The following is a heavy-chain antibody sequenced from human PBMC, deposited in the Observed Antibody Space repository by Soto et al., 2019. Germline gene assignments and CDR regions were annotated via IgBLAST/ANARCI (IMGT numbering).Heavy chain of an antibody. J-gene: IGHJ5*02. CDR3: ARVDYVFGSGANWFDP. D-gene: IGHD3-10*01. CDR1: GGAFSSYA. CDR2: IIPIFGTA. Sequence: QVQLVQSGAEVKKPGSSVKVSCKASGGAFSSYAISWVRQAPGQGLEWMGGIIPIFGTANYAQKFQGRVPITADESTSKDFKRLSSLTSEETAVYDCARVDYVFGSGANWFDPCGPGTLVTVSS. V-gene: IGHV1-69*12.